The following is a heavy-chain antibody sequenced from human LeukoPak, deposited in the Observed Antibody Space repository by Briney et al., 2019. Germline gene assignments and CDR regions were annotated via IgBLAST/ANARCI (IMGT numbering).Heavy chain of an antibody. D-gene: IGHD3-10*01. CDR2: IDPGVSDT. J-gene: IGHJ4*02. Sequence: GEPLKISCKGSGYSFTSYWFGWVRRLPGKGLEWMGLIDPGVSDTRYSPSFQGQATISADKSISTAYLQWSGLKASDTVMYYCARLGGSGSYYTEPFDYWGQGTLVTVSS. V-gene: IGHV5-51*01. CDR1: GYSFTSYW. CDR3: ARLGGSGSYYTEPFDY.